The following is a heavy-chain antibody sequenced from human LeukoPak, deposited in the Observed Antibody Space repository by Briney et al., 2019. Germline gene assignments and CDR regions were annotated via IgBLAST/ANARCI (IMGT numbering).Heavy chain of an antibody. CDR3: ARDRLAAAGRYYYYGVDV. V-gene: IGHV4-59*01. CDR2: IYYSGST. J-gene: IGHJ6*02. D-gene: IGHD6-13*01. Sequence: SETLSLTCTVSGGSFSSYYWGWIRQPPGKGVEGIGHIYYSGSTNYNPSLKSRVTISVDTSKNQFSLKLSSVTAADTAVYYCARDRLAAAGRYYYYGVDVWGQGTTVTVSS. CDR1: GGSFSSYY.